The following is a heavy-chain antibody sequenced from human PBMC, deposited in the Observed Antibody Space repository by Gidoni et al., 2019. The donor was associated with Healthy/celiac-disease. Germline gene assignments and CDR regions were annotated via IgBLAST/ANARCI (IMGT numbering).Heavy chain of an antibody. CDR3: AREKLEYSSSFGSYYFDY. J-gene: IGHJ4*02. V-gene: IGHV3-30-3*01. D-gene: IGHD6-6*01. Sequence: QVQLVESGGGVVQPGRSLRLSCAASGFTFRSYAMHWVRQAPGKGLEWVAVISYDGSNKYYADSVKGRFTISRDNSKNTLYLQMNSLRAEDTAVYYCAREKLEYSSSFGSYYFDYWGQGTLVTVSS. CDR1: GFTFRSYA. CDR2: ISYDGSNK.